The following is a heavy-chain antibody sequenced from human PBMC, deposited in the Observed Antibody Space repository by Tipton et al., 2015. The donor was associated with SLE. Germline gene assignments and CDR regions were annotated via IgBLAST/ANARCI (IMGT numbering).Heavy chain of an antibody. CDR2: IKQDGSEK. Sequence: GSLRLSCAASGFTFSSYWMSWVRQAPGKGLEWVANIKQDGSEKYYVDSVKGRFTISRDNAKSSLYLQMNSLRAEDTAVYYCARRITYYYYYMDVWGKGTTVTVSS. J-gene: IGHJ6*03. V-gene: IGHV3-7*01. CDR1: GFTFSSYW. CDR3: ARRITYYYYYMDV.